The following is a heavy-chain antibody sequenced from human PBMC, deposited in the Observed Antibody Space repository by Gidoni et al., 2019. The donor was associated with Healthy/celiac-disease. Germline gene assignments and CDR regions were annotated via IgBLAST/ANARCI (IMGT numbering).Heavy chain of an antibody. CDR2: IYYSGST. Sequence: QVQLQESGPGLVNPSQTLSLNCTVSGGSISSGGYYWSWIRQHPGKGLEWIGYIYYSGSTYYNPSLKSRVTISGDTSKKQFSLKLSSVTAADTAVYYWARVSASRAYDSSGYYWAYFDYWGQGTLVTVSS. D-gene: IGHD3-22*01. V-gene: IGHV4-31*03. CDR3: ARVSASRAYDSSGYYWAYFDY. CDR1: GGSISSGGYY. J-gene: IGHJ4*02.